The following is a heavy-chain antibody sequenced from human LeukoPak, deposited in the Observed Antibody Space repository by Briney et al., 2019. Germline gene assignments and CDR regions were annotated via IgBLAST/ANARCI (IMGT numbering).Heavy chain of an antibody. CDR2: FDPEDGET. CDR3: ATHLEYRSSPFDY. Sequence: ASVKVSCKVSGYTLTELSMHWVRQAPGKGLEWMGGFDPEDGETIYAQKFQGRVTMTEVTSTDTAYMELSSLRSGDTAVYHCATHLEYRSSPFDYWGQGTLVTVSS. J-gene: IGHJ4*02. D-gene: IGHD6-6*01. CDR1: GYTLTELS. V-gene: IGHV1-24*01.